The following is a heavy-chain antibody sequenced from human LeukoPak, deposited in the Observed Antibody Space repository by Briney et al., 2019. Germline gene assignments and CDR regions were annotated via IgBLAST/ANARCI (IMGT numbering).Heavy chain of an antibody. Sequence: PSETLSLTCTVSGGSISSYYWSWIRQPPGKGLEWIGYIYYSGSTNYNPSLKSRVTISVDTSKNQFSPKLSSVTAADTAVYYCARYGSGSYSFGMDVWGQGTTVTVSS. CDR2: IYYSGST. V-gene: IGHV4-59*08. CDR3: ARYGSGSYSFGMDV. D-gene: IGHD3-10*01. CDR1: GGSISSYY. J-gene: IGHJ6*02.